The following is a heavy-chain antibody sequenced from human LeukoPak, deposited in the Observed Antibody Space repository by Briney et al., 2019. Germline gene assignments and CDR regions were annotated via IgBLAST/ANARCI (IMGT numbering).Heavy chain of an antibody. D-gene: IGHD4-23*01. J-gene: IGHJ4*02. CDR2: IWDDGSEK. Sequence: GRSLRLSCAASGFTFSNYGMHWVRQAPGKGPEWVAVIWDDGSEKYYADSVKGRFTISRDNSKNTLYLQMSSLRVDDTAVYYCARDYGGTGYFDYWGQGTLVIISS. CDR1: GFTFSNYG. CDR3: ARDYGGTGYFDY. V-gene: IGHV3-33*01.